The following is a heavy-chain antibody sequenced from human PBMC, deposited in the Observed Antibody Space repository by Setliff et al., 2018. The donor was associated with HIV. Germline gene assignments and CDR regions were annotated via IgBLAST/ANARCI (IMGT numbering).Heavy chain of an antibody. Sequence: PSETLSLTCAVYGGSFSGYYWSWIRQPPGKGLEWIGEINHSGSTNYNPSLKSRVTISVDTSKNQFSLKLSPVTAADTAVYYCARGGGDIVVSGRFDPWGQGTLVTVSS. J-gene: IGHJ5*02. V-gene: IGHV4-34*01. CDR2: INHSGST. CDR1: GGSFSGYY. CDR3: ARGGGDIVVSGRFDP. D-gene: IGHD2-15*01.